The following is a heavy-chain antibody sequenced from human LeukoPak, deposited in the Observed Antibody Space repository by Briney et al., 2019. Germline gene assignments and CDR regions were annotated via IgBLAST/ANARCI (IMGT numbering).Heavy chain of an antibody. J-gene: IGHJ4*02. D-gene: IGHD2-2*01. Sequence: GGSLRLSCAASGFTFNNYGMHWVRQAPGKGLEWVAVISYDGRNKHYPDSVRGRFTISRDISTDTLWLQMDSLRTEDTAVYYCAKGPLRGTAAAIDYWGQGTLVTVSS. CDR3: AKGPLRGTAAAIDY. CDR1: GFTFNNYG. CDR2: ISYDGRNK. V-gene: IGHV3-30*18.